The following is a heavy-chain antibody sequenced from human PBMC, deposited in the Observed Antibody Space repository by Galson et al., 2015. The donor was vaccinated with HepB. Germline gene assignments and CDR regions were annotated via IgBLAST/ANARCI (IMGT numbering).Heavy chain of an antibody. V-gene: IGHV1-8*01. CDR3: ARGRVVVVPAAIGGYYYMDV. D-gene: IGHD2-2*01. CDR1: GYTFTSYD. Sequence: SVKVSCKASGYTFTSYDINWVRQATGQGLEWMGWMNPNSGNTGYAQKFQGRVTMTRNTSISTAYMELSSLRSEDTAVYYCARGRVVVVPAAIGGYYYMDVWGKGTTVTVSS. J-gene: IGHJ6*03. CDR2: MNPNSGNT.